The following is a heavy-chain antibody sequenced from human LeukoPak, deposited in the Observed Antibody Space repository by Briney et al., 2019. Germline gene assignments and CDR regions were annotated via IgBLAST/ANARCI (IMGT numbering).Heavy chain of an antibody. CDR2: IYPGDSDT. D-gene: IGHD3-22*01. CDR3: ARPHYYDSSGYWAFDY. J-gene: IGHJ4*02. CDR1: GNSFNSDW. Sequence: GESLKISCKGSGNSFNSDWIGWVRQMPGKGLEWMGIIYPGDSDTRYSPSFQGQVTISADKSISTAYLQWSSLKASDTAMYYCARPHYYDSSGYWAFDYWGQGTLVTVSS. V-gene: IGHV5-51*01.